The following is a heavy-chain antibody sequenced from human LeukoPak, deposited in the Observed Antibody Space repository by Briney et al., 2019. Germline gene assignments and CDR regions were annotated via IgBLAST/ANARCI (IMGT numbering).Heavy chain of an antibody. J-gene: IGHJ4*02. D-gene: IGHD3-9*01. CDR3: ARKRPIYGPIEIPRDFDY. CDR2: IYYSGST. Sequence: SETLSLTCTVSGGSISSYYWGWIRQPPGKGLEWIGSIYYSGSTYYNPSLKSRVTISVDTSKNQFSLKLSSVTAADTAVYYCARKRPIYGPIEIPRDFDYWGQGTLVTVSS. CDR1: GGSISSYY. V-gene: IGHV4-39*01.